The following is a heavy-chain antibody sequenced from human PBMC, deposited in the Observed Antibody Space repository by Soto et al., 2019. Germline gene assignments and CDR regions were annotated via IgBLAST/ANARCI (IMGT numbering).Heavy chain of an antibody. CDR3: VRAPSNIVVVPAANY. V-gene: IGHV3-30-3*01. CDR2: ISYDGSNK. D-gene: IGHD2-2*01. Sequence: GGSLRLSCAASGFTFSSYAMHWVRQAPGKGLEWVAVISYDGSNKYYADSVKGRFTISRDNSKNTLYLQMNSLRAEGTAVYYCVRAPSNIVVVPAANYWGQGTLVTVSS. CDR1: GFTFSSYA. J-gene: IGHJ4*02.